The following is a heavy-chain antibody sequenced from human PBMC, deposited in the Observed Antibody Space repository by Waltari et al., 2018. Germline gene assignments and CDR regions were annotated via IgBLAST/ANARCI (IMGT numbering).Heavy chain of an antibody. CDR2: IYHRGIT. Sequence: QVQLQESGPGLVKPSGTLSLTCAVSGGSISSSNWWSWVRQPPGKGLEWIGEIYHRGITNYNPSLKSRFTISVDKSKNQFSLKLSSVTAADTAVYYCARGGYSSSSASFDYWGQGTLVTVSS. CDR1: GGSISSSNW. CDR3: ARGGYSSSSASFDY. V-gene: IGHV4-4*02. J-gene: IGHJ4*02. D-gene: IGHD6-6*01.